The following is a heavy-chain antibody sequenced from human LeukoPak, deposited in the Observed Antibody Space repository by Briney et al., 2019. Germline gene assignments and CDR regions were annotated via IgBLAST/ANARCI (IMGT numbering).Heavy chain of an antibody. J-gene: IGHJ4*02. D-gene: IGHD5-24*01. Sequence: SETLSLTCTVSGGSTSSYYWSWIRQPPGKGLEWIGYIYYSGSTIYNPSLKSRVTISVDTSKNQFSLKLSSVTAADTAVYYCAGGRRDAYNYNYWGQGTLVTVSS. CDR3: AGGRRDAYNYNY. CDR2: IYYSGST. V-gene: IGHV4-59*01. CDR1: GGSTSSYY.